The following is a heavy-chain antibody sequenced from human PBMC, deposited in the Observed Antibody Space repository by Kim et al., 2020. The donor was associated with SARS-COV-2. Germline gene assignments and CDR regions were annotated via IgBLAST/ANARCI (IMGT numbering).Heavy chain of an antibody. CDR3: ARDLRHVFYYFDY. Sequence: GGSLRLSCAASGFTFSSYAMHWVRQAPGKGLEWVAVISYDGSNKYYADSVKGRFTISRDNSKNTLYLQMNSLRAEDTAVYYCARDLRHVFYYFDYWGQGTLVTVSS. CDR1: GFTFSSYA. J-gene: IGHJ4*02. V-gene: IGHV3-30*04. CDR2: ISYDGSNK. D-gene: IGHD3-9*01.